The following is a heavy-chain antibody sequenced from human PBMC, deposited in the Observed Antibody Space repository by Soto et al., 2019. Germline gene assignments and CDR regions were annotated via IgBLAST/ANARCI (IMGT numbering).Heavy chain of an antibody. Sequence: SETLSLTCTVSGGSISSYYWSWIRQTPGKGLEWIGYIFYFGSTNYNPSLKSRVTLSIDTSKNQLSLKLSSVTAADTAVYYCARHSPGFDWLSRFDYWGQGTLVTVSS. V-gene: IGHV4-59*08. CDR1: GGSISSYY. CDR3: ARHSPGFDWLSRFDY. D-gene: IGHD3-9*01. J-gene: IGHJ4*02. CDR2: IFYFGST.